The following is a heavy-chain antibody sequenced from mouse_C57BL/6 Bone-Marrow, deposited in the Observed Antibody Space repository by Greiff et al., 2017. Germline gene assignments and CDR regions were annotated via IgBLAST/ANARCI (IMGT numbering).Heavy chain of an antibody. V-gene: IGHV1-15*01. CDR2: IDPETGGT. CDR1: GYTFTDYE. J-gene: IGHJ4*01. Sequence: VQLQQSGAELVRPGASVTLSCKASGYTFTDYEMHWVKQTPVHGLEWIGAIDPETGGTAYNQKFKGKAILTADKSSSTAYMELRSLTSEDSAVYYCTRAGCGNEYCAVDSWGQGTSVTVSS. CDR3: TRAGCGNEYCAVDS.